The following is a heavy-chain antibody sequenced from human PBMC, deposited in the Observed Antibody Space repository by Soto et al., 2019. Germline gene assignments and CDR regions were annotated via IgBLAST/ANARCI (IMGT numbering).Heavy chain of an antibody. CDR2: IYFSGST. V-gene: IGHV4-39*01. CDR1: GGSITSSGYY. Sequence: PSETLSLTCTVSGGSITSSGYYWGWIRQPPGKGLEWIGSIYFSGSTYYNPSLKSRVTISVDTSKNQFSLQLSSVTAADTAVYSCASPGGGWSYASDLWGQGTLVTVSS. J-gene: IGHJ3*01. CDR3: ASPGGGWSYASDL. D-gene: IGHD6-19*01.